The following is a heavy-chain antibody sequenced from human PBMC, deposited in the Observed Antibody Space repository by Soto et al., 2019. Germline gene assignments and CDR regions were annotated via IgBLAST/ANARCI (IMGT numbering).Heavy chain of an antibody. J-gene: IGHJ3*02. CDR3: ARYYDSSGYYPGAFDI. CDR1: GFTVSSNY. V-gene: IGHV3-53*01. CDR2: IFSSGST. D-gene: IGHD3-22*01. Sequence: PGGSLRLSCAASGFTVSSNYMSWVRQAPGKGLEWVSVIFSSGSTYYADSVKGRFTISRDNPKNTLSLQTSSLRAEDTAVYFCARYYDSSGYYPGAFDIWGQGTMVTVSS.